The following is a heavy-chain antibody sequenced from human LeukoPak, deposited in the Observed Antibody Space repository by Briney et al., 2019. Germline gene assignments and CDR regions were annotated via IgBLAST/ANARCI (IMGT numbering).Heavy chain of an antibody. D-gene: IGHD3-16*01. CDR3: ILGFVAVLLQD. CDR1: GVSISGRKW. J-gene: IGHJ4*02. CDR2: NISDCT. Sequence: PAETLSLTCDVSGVSISGRKWRRWVRESPGKGLGWVGENISDCTNYNPSLKSRVTVSVDKSKNPLSLHLNTLTAADTAVYFCILGFVAVLLQDWGQGTQVTVSS. V-gene: IGHV4-4*01.